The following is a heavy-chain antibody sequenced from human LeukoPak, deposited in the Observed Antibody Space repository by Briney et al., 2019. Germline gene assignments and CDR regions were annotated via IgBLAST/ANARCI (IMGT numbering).Heavy chain of an antibody. Sequence: GSLRLSCAASGFTFSSYAMHWVRQPPGKGLEWIGSIYYSGSTYYNPSLKSRVTISVDTSKNQFSLKLSSVTAADTAVYYCASLGIGDYWGQGTLVTVSS. J-gene: IGHJ4*02. CDR2: IYYSGST. CDR1: GFTFSSYAMH. V-gene: IGHV4-39*01. CDR3: ASLGIGDY. D-gene: IGHD7-27*01.